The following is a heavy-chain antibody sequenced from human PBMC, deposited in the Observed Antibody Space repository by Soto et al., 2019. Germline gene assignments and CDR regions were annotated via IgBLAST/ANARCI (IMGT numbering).Heavy chain of an antibody. V-gene: IGHV3-7*05. Sequence: ESGGGLVPPGESLTLSCRTPGFTFNNYWMSWLRQAPGKGLEWVANINQDGSQRYYVDSVKGRFTFSRDNAKTSLYLQMNSLRVEDTALYYCARFSRSHDTEYWGQGTLVSVSS. CDR3: ARFSRSHDTEY. CDR1: GFTFNNYW. J-gene: IGHJ4*02. CDR2: INQDGSQR.